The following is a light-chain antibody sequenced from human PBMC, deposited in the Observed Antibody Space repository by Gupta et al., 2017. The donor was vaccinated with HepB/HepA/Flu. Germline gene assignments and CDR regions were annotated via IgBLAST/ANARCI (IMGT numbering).Light chain of an antibody. J-gene: IGKJ4*01. CDR2: AAS. CDR1: QSISNF. Sequence: DIQMTQSPSSLSASIGDRVTITCRASQSISNFLNWYQQKPGKAPKLVIYAASNLQSGVPSKFSGSRSGTDFTLTISSLQPEDFATYYCQQTYTSLTFGGGTKVEIK. V-gene: IGKV1-39*01. CDR3: QQTYTSLT.